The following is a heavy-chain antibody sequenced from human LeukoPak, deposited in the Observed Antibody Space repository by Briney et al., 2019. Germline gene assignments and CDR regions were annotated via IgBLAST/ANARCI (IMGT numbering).Heavy chain of an antibody. CDR2: ITHNGGT. CDR3: ARGNSGSHWGDHYFYMDV. Sequence: SETLSLTCAVYGGSFRGYFWGWVRQTPGKGLEWLGEITHNGGTNYMPSLSGRVSVFQDASKNQFSLKLSSVTAADTGVYYCARGNSGSHWGDHYFYMDVWAKGPRSSSP. D-gene: IGHD1-26*01. CDR1: GGSFRGYF. V-gene: IGHV4-34*01. J-gene: IGHJ6*03.